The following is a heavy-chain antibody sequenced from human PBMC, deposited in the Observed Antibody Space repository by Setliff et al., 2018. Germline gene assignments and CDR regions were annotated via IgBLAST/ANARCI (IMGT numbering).Heavy chain of an antibody. J-gene: IGHJ3*01. Sequence: PTLVNPTQTLTLTCTFSGFSLSTTETHVSWIRQPPGKAPEWLARLDWDDDKFYNTSLRSRLTLSKDTSKNQVILTMTNMDPADTATYYCARLPPLVQNNGASNHAFDVWGPGAVVTVS. V-gene: IGHV2-70*04. CDR3: ARLPPLVQNNGASNHAFDV. CDR2: LDWDDDK. D-gene: IGHD6-6*01. CDR1: GFSLSTTETH.